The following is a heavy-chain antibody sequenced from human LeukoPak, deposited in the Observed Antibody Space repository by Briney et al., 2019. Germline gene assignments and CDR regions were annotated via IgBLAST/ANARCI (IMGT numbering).Heavy chain of an antibody. Sequence: SQTLSLTCTVSGGSISSGYYWGWIRQPPGKGLEWIGSIYHSGSTYYNPSLKSRVTISVDTSKNQFSLKLSSVTAADTAVYYCARGPGPPVVVVAANWFDPWGQGTLVTVSS. V-gene: IGHV4-38-2*02. CDR2: IYHSGST. D-gene: IGHD2-15*01. CDR3: ARGPGPPVVVVAANWFDP. CDR1: GGSISSGYY. J-gene: IGHJ5*02.